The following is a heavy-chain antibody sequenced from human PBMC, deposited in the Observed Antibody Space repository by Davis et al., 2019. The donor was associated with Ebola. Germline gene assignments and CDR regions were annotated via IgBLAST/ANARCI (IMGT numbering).Heavy chain of an antibody. CDR1: GFSFGSYG. CDR3: AKGRTTGTSARPSYFFDS. CDR2: SSASGGNT. J-gene: IGHJ4*02. D-gene: IGHD1-1*01. V-gene: IGHV3-23*01. Sequence: GESLKISCAAYGFSFGSYGMSWVRQAPGKGLEWVSASSASGGNTYYADSVKGRFTISRDNSKSTLYLQMNSLRADDTAVFYCAKGRTTGTSARPSYFFDSWGQGILVTVSS.